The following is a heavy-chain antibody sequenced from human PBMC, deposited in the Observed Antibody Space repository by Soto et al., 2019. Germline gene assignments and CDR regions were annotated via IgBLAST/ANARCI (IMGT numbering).Heavy chain of an antibody. V-gene: IGHV1-18*01. CDR2: ISAYNGNT. J-gene: IGHJ6*02. Sequence: QVQLVQSGAEVKKPGASVKVSCKASGYTFTSYGISWVRQVPGQGLEWMGWISAYNGNTNYAQKLQGRVTMTTDTSTSTAYMELRSLRSDDTAVYYCARLRLGYCSSTSCYGTEYYYYGMDVWGQGTTVTVSS. CDR3: ARLRLGYCSSTSCYGTEYYYYGMDV. D-gene: IGHD2-2*01. CDR1: GYTFTSYG.